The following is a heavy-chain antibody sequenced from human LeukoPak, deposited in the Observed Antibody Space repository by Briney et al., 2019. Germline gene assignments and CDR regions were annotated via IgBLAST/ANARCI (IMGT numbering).Heavy chain of an antibody. Sequence: GGSLRLSCAASEFTVSRNYMSWVRQAPGKGLEWVSIIYSGRSTNYADSVKGRFTISRDNSKNTLYLQMNSLRAEDTAVYYCARERGILTGYGFEYYFDYWGQGTLVTVFS. D-gene: IGHD3-9*01. V-gene: IGHV3-53*01. CDR1: EFTVSRNY. CDR3: ARERGILTGYGFEYYFDY. CDR2: IYSGRST. J-gene: IGHJ4*02.